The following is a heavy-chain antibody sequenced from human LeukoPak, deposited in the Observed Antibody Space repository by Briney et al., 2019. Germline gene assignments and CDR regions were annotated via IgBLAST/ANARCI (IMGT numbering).Heavy chain of an antibody. CDR3: ARGYCSGGSCYSSSGYFQH. D-gene: IGHD2-15*01. CDR1: GYTFTGYY. Sequence: ASVTVSCKASGYTFTGYYMHWVRQAPGQGLEWMGWINPNSGGTNYAQKFQGRVTMTRDTSISTACMELSRLRSDDTAVYYCARGYCSGGSCYSSSGYFQHWGQGTLVTVSS. V-gene: IGHV1-2*02. CDR2: INPNSGGT. J-gene: IGHJ1*01.